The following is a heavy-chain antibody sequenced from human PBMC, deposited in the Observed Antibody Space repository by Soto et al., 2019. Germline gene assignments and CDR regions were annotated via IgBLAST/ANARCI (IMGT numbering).Heavy chain of an antibody. CDR2: ISAYNGNT. Sequence: ASVKVSCKASGYTFTSYGISWVRQAPGQGLEWMGWISAYNGNTNYAQKLQGRVTMTTDTSTSTAYMELRSLRSDDTAVYYCARPNGGGIAAAGTLDYWGQGTLVTVSS. D-gene: IGHD6-13*01. CDR1: GYTFTSYG. V-gene: IGHV1-18*01. J-gene: IGHJ4*02. CDR3: ARPNGGGIAAAGTLDY.